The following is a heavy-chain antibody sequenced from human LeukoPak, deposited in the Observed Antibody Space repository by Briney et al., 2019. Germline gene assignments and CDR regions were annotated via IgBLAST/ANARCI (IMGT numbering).Heavy chain of an antibody. Sequence: SETLSLTCTVSGGSISSSSHYWGWIRKPPGKGLEWIGSIYYSGSTYYNPSLKSRVTISVDTSKNQFSLKLSSVTAADTAVYYCARPRGYSYGIFDYWGQGTLVTVSS. CDR1: GGSISSSSHY. D-gene: IGHD5-18*01. CDR3: ARPRGYSYGIFDY. J-gene: IGHJ4*02. CDR2: IYYSGST. V-gene: IGHV4-39*01.